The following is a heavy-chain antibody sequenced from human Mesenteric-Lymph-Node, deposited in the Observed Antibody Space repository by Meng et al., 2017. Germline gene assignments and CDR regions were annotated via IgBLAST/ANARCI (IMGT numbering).Heavy chain of an antibody. D-gene: IGHD3-22*01. V-gene: IGHV3-48*03. CDR3: ARDNDSSGYCSFFDY. Sequence: GESLKISCAASGFTFSSYEMNWVRQAPGKGLEWVSYISSSGTTMYYADSVKGRFTISRDNAKNSLYLQMNSLRAEDTAVYYCARDNDSSGYCSFFDYWGQGTLVTVSS. J-gene: IGHJ4*02. CDR1: GFTFSSYE. CDR2: ISSSGTTM.